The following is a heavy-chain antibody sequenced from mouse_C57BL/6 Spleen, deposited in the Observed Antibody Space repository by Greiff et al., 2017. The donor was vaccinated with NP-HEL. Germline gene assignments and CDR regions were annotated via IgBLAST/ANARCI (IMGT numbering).Heavy chain of an antibody. D-gene: IGHD2-4*01. Sequence: QVQLQQPGAELVRPGTSVKLSCKASGYTFTSYWMHWVKQRPGQGLEWIGVIDPSDSYTNYNPKFKGKATLTVDTSSSTAYMQLSSLTSEDSAVYYCARRGLGYFDVWGTGTTVTVSS. CDR2: IDPSDSYT. CDR1: GYTFTSYW. CDR3: ARRGLGYFDV. V-gene: IGHV1-59*01. J-gene: IGHJ1*03.